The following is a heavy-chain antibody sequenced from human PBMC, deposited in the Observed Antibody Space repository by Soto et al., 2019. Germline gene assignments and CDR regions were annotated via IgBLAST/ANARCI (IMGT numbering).Heavy chain of an antibody. Sequence: QVQLQESGPGLVKPSETLSLTCTVSGGSISSYYWSWIRPPPGKGLEWIGYIYYSGSTNYNPSPKCRDPISVDTSKNQFSLMLSCVTAAATAVYYCARSYRRYCSGGSCYSYYYYYMDVWCKGTTVTVSS. CDR3: ARSYRRYCSGGSCYSYYYYYMDV. CDR2: IYYSGST. D-gene: IGHD2-15*01. J-gene: IGHJ6*03. V-gene: IGHV4-59*01. CDR1: GGSISSYY.